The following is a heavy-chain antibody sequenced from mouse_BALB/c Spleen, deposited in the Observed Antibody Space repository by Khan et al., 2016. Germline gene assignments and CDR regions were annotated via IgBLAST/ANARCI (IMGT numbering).Heavy chain of an antibody. Sequence: EVELVESGGGLVQPGGSLKLSCAASGFTFSSYGMSWVRQTPDKRLELVATINSNGGSTYYPDSVKGRFTISRDNAKNTLYLQMSSLKSEDTAMYYWARDGAYYGNPFAYWGQGTLVTVSA. J-gene: IGHJ3*01. CDR1: GFTFSSYG. CDR3: ARDGAYYGNPFAY. V-gene: IGHV5-6-3*01. CDR2: INSNGGST. D-gene: IGHD2-10*01.